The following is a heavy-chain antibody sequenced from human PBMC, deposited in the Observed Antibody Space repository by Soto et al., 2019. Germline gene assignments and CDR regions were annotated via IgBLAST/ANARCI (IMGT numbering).Heavy chain of an antibody. V-gene: IGHV3-33*01. J-gene: IGHJ6*02. Sequence: PGGSLRLSCAASGFTFSSYGMHWVRQAPGKGLEWVAVIWYDGSNKYYADSVKGRFTISRDNSKNTLYLQMNSLRAEDTAVYYCARGQLGWEIHRFYYYYGTDVWGQGTTVTVSS. D-gene: IGHD1-26*01. CDR1: GFTFSSYG. CDR2: IWYDGSNK. CDR3: ARGQLGWEIHRFYYYYGTDV.